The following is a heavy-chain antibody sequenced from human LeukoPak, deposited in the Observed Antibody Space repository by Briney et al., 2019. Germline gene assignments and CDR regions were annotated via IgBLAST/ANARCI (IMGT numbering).Heavy chain of an antibody. CDR3: ARGLGYCTNGVCSDAFDI. D-gene: IGHD2-8*01. V-gene: IGHV1-46*01. CDR2: INPSGGST. CDR1: GYTFTSYY. J-gene: IGHJ3*02. Sequence: WASVKVSCKASGYTFTSYYMHWVRQAPGQGLEWMGIINPSGGSTSYAQKFQGRVTMTRDMSTSTVYMELSSLRSEDTAVYYCARGLGYCTNGVCSDAFDIWGQGTMVTVSS.